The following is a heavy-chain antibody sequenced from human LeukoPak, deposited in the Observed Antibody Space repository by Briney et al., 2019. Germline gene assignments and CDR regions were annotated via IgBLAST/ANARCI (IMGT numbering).Heavy chain of an antibody. J-gene: IGHJ6*03. Sequence: SDPLSLTCAVYGGSLSGYYWTWIRQAPGKGLEWIGEINPSGRISYKSSLKSRLTISVDASKNQFSLNLRSLTAADTAVYYCARGRHEVSMIVVVMTAVSYYLDVWGKGTTVTVS. CDR3: ARGRHEVSMIVVVMTAVSYYLDV. CDR2: INPSGRI. CDR1: GGSLSGYY. V-gene: IGHV4-34*01. D-gene: IGHD3-22*01.